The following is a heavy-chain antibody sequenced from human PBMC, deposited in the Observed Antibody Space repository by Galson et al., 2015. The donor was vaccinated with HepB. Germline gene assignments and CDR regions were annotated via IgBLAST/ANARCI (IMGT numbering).Heavy chain of an antibody. D-gene: IGHD3-3*01. Sequence: SLRLSCAASGFTFSSYAMHWVRQAPGKGLEWVAVISYDGSNKYYADSVKGRFTISRDNPKNTLYLQMNSLRAEDTAVYYCARDRSDTTRTYYDFWSGYGDLDYWGQGTLVTVSS. J-gene: IGHJ4*02. CDR2: ISYDGSNK. CDR3: ARDRSDTTRTYYDFWSGYGDLDY. CDR1: GFTFSSYA. V-gene: IGHV3-30-3*01.